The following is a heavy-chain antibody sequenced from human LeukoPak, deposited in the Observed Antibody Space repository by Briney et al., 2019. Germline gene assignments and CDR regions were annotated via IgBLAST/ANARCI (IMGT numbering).Heavy chain of an antibody. CDR3: AKDASRYSGSYYSIGGRDYFDY. J-gene: IGHJ4*02. D-gene: IGHD1-26*01. CDR1: GHTVSGNY. CDR2: IRYDGSNK. Sequence: GGSLRLSCAVSGHTVSGNYMSWVRQAPGKGLEWVAFIRYDGSNKYYADSVKGRFTISRDNSKNTLYLQMNSLRAEDTAVYYCAKDASRYSGSYYSIGGRDYFDYWGQGTLVTVSS. V-gene: IGHV3-30*02.